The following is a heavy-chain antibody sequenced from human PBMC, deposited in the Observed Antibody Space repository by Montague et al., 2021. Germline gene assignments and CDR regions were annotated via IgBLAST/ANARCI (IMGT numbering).Heavy chain of an antibody. J-gene: IGHJ6*03. D-gene: IGHD6-25*01. CDR3: ARDTVGASGYFYYYYIDV. Sequence: SETLSLTCTVFGDSINTYSWSWIRQPAGKGLEWIGRLSNGGSTNSNPSLKSRVRMSVDTSKNQFSLKLSSVTAADTAVYFCARDTVGASGYFYYYYIDVWGRGTTVTVSS. V-gene: IGHV4-4*07. CDR1: GDSINTYS. CDR2: LSNGGST.